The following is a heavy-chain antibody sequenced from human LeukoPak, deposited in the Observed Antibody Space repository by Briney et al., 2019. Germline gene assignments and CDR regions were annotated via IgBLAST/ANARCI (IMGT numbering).Heavy chain of an antibody. CDR1: GFTFSSYA. D-gene: IGHD2-2*01. CDR2: ISGSGGGT. V-gene: IGHV3-23*01. J-gene: IGHJ4*02. CDR3: ARDKVRD. Sequence: PGGSLRLSCAASGFTFSSYAMSWVRQAPEKGLEWVSTISGSGGGTYYADSVKGRFTISRDDSKNTLYLQMNSLRAEDTAVYYCARDKVRDWGQGTLVTVSS.